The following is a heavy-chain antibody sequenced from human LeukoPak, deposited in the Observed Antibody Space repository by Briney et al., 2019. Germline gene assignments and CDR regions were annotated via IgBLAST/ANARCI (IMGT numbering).Heavy chain of an antibody. Sequence: ASVKVSCKASGYTFTDHYMHWVRQAPGQGLEWMGWIDPNSGGTNYAQKFQGWVTMTRDTSISTVYMELSRLRSDDTAVYYCAKGGGPYGDYYWYFDLWGRGTLVIVSS. V-gene: IGHV1-2*04. CDR3: AKGGGPYGDYYWYFDL. J-gene: IGHJ2*01. CDR1: GYTFTDHY. D-gene: IGHD4-17*01. CDR2: IDPNSGGT.